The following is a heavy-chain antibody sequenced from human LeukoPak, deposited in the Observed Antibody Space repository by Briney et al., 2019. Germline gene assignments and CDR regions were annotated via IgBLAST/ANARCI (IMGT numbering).Heavy chain of an antibody. CDR2: INRDGSST. D-gene: IGHD2-21*01. CDR1: GFTFSTYW. V-gene: IGHV3-74*01. J-gene: IGHJ4*02. Sequence: GGSLRLSCAASGFTFSTYWMHWVRQAPGKGLVWVSRINRDGSSTSYADSVKGRFTISRDNAKNTLYLQMNSLRAEDTAVYYCAREESPMWSFGYWGPGTQVTVSS. CDR3: AREESPMWSFGY.